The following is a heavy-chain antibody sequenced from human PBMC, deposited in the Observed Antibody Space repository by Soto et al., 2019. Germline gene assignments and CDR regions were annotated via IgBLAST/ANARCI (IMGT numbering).Heavy chain of an antibody. V-gene: IGHV1-69*01. CDR1: GGTFSRYP. CDR2: IIPISGTA. Sequence: QVQLVQSGAEVKKPGSSVTVSCKASGGTFSRYPISWVRQAPGQGLEWMGGIIPISGTADYAPKFQGRVTITADESTSTGYMELRSLTSEDTAVYYCARERSVGYCSTTTCPRPFYYFGMGVWGQGTTVTVSS. J-gene: IGHJ6*02. CDR3: ARERSVGYCSTTTCPRPFYYFGMGV. D-gene: IGHD2-2*01.